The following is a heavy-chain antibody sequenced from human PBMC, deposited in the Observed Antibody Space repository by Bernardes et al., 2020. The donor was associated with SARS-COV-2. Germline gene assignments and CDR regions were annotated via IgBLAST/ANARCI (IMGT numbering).Heavy chain of an antibody. CDR1: GYTFTGYY. CDR3: ARTLFGVPAAMSDVSGAFDI. J-gene: IGHJ3*02. V-gene: IGHV1-2*02. D-gene: IGHD2-2*01. CDR2: INPNSGGT. Sequence: ASVKVSCKASGYTFTGYYMHWVRQAPGQGLEWMGWINPNSGGTNYAQKFQGRVTMTRDTSISTAYMELSRLRSDDTAVYYCARTLFGVPAAMSDVSGAFDIWGQGTMVTVSS.